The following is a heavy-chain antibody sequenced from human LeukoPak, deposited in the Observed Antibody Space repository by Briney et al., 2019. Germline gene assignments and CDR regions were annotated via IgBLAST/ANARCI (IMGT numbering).Heavy chain of an antibody. CDR3: ARAANPYYYYGMDV. V-gene: IGHV1-2*02. Sequence: ASVKVSCKASGYTFTCYYMHWVRQAPGQGLEWMGWINPDSGGTNYAQKFQGRVTMTRDTSISTAYMELSRLRSDDTAVYYCARAANPYYYYGMDVWGQGTAVTVSS. CDR2: INPDSGGT. J-gene: IGHJ6*02. D-gene: IGHD4/OR15-4a*01. CDR1: GYTFTCYY.